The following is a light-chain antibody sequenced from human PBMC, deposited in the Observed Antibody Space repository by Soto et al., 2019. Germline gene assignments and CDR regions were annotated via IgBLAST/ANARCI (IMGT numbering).Light chain of an antibody. Sequence: QSALTQPPSMSAAPGQTITISCAGTSSNIGQGYVSWYQHFPGTAPRLLIYDNSQRPSRVPDRFSGSKSGTSATLAITGLQPGDEADYYCGAWDSGLSAGLFGGGTKLTVL. J-gene: IGLJ3*02. CDR2: DNS. V-gene: IGLV1-51*01. CDR1: SSNIGQGY. CDR3: GAWDSGLSAGL.